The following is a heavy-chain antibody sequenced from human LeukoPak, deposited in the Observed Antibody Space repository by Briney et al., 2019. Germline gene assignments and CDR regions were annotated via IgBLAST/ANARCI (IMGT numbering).Heavy chain of an antibody. D-gene: IGHD2-15*01. CDR3: AREAQYCSGGSCYSIPDNWFDP. V-gene: IGHV1-46*01. Sequence: ASVKVSCKASGYTFTSNYIHWVRQAPGQGLEWMGMIYPRDGSTSYAQKFQGRVTVTRDSSTSTVHMELSGLRSEDTAVYYCAREAQYCSGGSCYSIPDNWFDPWGQGTLVTVSS. CDR1: GYTFTSNY. CDR2: IYPRDGST. J-gene: IGHJ5*02.